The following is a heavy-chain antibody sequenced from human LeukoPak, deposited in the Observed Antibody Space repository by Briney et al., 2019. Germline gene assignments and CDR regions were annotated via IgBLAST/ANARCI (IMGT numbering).Heavy chain of an antibody. V-gene: IGHV4-39*01. J-gene: IGHJ4*02. CDR1: SSYA. CDR2: IYYSGST. CDR3: ARHIAAAAKAPFDY. D-gene: IGHD6-13*01. Sequence: SSYAMSWIRQPPGKGLEWIGSIYYSGSTYYNPSLKSRVTISVDTSKNQFSLKLSSVTTADTAVYYCARHIAAAAKAPFDYWGQGTLVTVSS.